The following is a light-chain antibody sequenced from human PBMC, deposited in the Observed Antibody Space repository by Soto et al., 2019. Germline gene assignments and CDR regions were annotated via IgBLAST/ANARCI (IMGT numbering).Light chain of an antibody. CDR1: QSVSSSY. CDR2: GAS. Sequence: EIVLTQSPGTLSLSPGERATLSCRASQSVSSSYLAWYQQKPGQAPRLLIYGASSRATGIPDRFRGSGSGTDFTLTISRLEPEDFAVYYCQQYGSWTFAQGTKVEIK. CDR3: QQYGSWT. V-gene: IGKV3-20*01. J-gene: IGKJ1*01.